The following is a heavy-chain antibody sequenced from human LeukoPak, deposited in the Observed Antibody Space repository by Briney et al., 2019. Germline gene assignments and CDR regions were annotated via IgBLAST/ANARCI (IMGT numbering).Heavy chain of an antibody. D-gene: IGHD3-3*01. Sequence: SVTVSCKASGYTFTSYGISWVRQAPGQGLEWMGWIRAYNGNTNYAQKLQGRVTMTTDTSTSTAYMELRSLRSDDTAVYYCARELRDYDFWSGKDYYYGMDVWGQGTTVTVSS. J-gene: IGHJ6*02. CDR1: GYTFTSYG. CDR2: IRAYNGNT. V-gene: IGHV1-18*01. CDR3: ARELRDYDFWSGKDYYYGMDV.